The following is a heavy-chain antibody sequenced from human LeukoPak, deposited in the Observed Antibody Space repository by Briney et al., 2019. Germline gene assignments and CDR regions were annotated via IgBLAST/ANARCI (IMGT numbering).Heavy chain of an antibody. Sequence: GGSLRLSCAASGFTFSNYAMHWVRQAPGKGLEWVSGISWNSGSIVYADSVKGRFTISRDNAKNSLYLQMNSLRAEDTAVYYCARARTRYSGSYGGAFDIWGQGTMVTVSS. D-gene: IGHD1-26*01. V-gene: IGHV3-9*01. CDR1: GFTFSNYA. CDR2: ISWNSGSI. CDR3: ARARTRYSGSYGGAFDI. J-gene: IGHJ3*02.